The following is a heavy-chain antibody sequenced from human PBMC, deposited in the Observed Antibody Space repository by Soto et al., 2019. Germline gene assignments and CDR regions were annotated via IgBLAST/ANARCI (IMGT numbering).Heavy chain of an antibody. Sequence: GWSLRLSCAASGFTFSGSAMHWVRQASGKGLEWVGRIRSKANSYATAYAASVKGRFTISRDDSKNTAYLQMNSLKTEDTAVYYCTSSYYDFWSGYYAFDIWGQGTMVTVSS. J-gene: IGHJ3*02. CDR3: TSSYYDFWSGYYAFDI. CDR2: IRSKANSYAT. V-gene: IGHV3-73*01. D-gene: IGHD3-3*01. CDR1: GFTFSGSA.